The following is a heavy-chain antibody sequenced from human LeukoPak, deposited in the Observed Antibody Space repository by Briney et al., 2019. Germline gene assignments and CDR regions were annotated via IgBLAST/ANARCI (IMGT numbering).Heavy chain of an antibody. Sequence: ASVKVSCKASGYTFTRYGINWVRQAPGQGLEWMGWISAYNGNTNYAQKLQGRVTMTTDTTTSTAYMELRSLRSDDTAMYYCARDGVVVVAASDYWGQGTLVTVSS. J-gene: IGHJ4*02. V-gene: IGHV1-18*01. CDR3: ARDGVVVVAASDY. CDR2: ISAYNGNT. D-gene: IGHD2-15*01. CDR1: GYTFTRYG.